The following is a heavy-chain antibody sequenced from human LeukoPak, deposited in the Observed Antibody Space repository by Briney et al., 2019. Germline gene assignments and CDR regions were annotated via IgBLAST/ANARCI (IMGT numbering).Heavy chain of an antibody. D-gene: IGHD3-16*02. CDR2: IYYSGST. Sequence: PSETLSLTCTVSGGSISSHYWSWIRQPPGKGLEWIGYIYYSGSTNYNPSLKSRVTISVDTSKNQFSLKLSSVTAADTAVYYCARGCYDYVWGSHRPINLNYFDYWGQGTLVTVSS. CDR1: GGSISSHY. J-gene: IGHJ4*02. V-gene: IGHV4-59*11. CDR3: ARGCYDYVWGSHRPINLNYFDY.